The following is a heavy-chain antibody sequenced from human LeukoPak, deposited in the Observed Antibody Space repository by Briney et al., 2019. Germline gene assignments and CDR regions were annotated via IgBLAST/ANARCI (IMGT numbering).Heavy chain of an antibody. CDR2: ISYDGSKK. J-gene: IGHJ4*01. Sequence: GGSQTLSCAASGFTFSSYGMHWVRQAPGKGLEWVADISYDGSKKYYADSEKRRFTIYRSNSKNTLYLQMNSLRGEDTAVYYYAKDRGTGWYNTFDYWGHGTLVTVSS. D-gene: IGHD6-19*01. CDR3: AKDRGTGWYNTFDY. V-gene: IGHV3-30*18. CDR1: GFTFSSYG.